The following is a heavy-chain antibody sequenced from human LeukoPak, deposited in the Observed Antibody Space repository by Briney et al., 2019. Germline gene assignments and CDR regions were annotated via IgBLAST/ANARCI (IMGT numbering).Heavy chain of an antibody. D-gene: IGHD3-10*01. J-gene: IGHJ4*02. V-gene: IGHV4-59*01. CDR1: GGSISSYY. CDR3: ARGNYYGSGSYYNKVRFDY. CDR2: IYYSGST. Sequence: PPETLSLTCTVSGGSISSYYWSWIRQPPGKGLEWIGYIYYSGSTNYNPSLKSRVTISVDTSKNQFSLKLSSVTAADTAVYYCARGNYYGSGSYYNKVRFDYWGQGTLVTVSS.